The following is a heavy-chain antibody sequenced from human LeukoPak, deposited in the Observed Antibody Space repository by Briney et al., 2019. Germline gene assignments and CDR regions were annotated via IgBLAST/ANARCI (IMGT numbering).Heavy chain of an antibody. J-gene: IGHJ4*02. CDR2: IKEDGSEK. CDR3: TTQADY. V-gene: IGHV3-7*02. CDR1: GFSFSTYW. Sequence: GGSLRLSCAASGFSFSTYWMSWVRQAPGKGLEWVADIKEDGSEKYYVDSVKGRFTISRDNAKNSLYLEMNSLRVEDTAVYYCTTQADYWGQGTLVTVSS. D-gene: IGHD1-14*01.